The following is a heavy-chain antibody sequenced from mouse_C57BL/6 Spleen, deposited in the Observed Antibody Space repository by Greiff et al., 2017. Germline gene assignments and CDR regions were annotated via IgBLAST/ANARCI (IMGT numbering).Heavy chain of an antibody. CDR1: GFTFSNYW. V-gene: IGHV6-3*01. D-gene: IGHD2-12*01. CDR3: TALYPCYAMDY. J-gene: IGHJ4*01. Sequence: EVKLMESGGGLVQPGGSMKLSCVASGFTFSNYWMNWVRQSPEKGLEWVAQIRLKSDNYATHYAESVKGRFTISRDDSKSSVYLQINNLRAEDTGIYYCTALYPCYAMDYWGQGTSVTVSS. CDR2: IRLKSDNYAT.